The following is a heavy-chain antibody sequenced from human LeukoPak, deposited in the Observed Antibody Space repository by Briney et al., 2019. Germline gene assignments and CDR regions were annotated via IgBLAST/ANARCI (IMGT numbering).Heavy chain of an antibody. CDR2: INPNNSDT. CDR3: ARQVGGSFDY. J-gene: IGHJ4*02. V-gene: IGHV1-2*02. CDR1: GYTFTGYY. Sequence: GASVKVSCKASGYTFTGYYMHWVRQAPGQGLEWMGWINPNNSDTIYAQKFQGRVTVTRDTTLSTGYMELISLRSEDTAVYYCARQVGGSFDYWGQGTLVTVSS. D-gene: IGHD3-10*01.